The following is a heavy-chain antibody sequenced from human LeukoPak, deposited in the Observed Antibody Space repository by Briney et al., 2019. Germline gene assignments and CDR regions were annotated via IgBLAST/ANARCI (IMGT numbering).Heavy chain of an antibody. CDR3: ATSPPRWSLTFDI. V-gene: IGHV3-15*01. CDR1: GFTFSSAW. J-gene: IGHJ3*02. D-gene: IGHD4-23*01. Sequence: GGSLRLSCAASGFTFSSAWMSWVRQAPGKGLEWVGRIKNKNDGGTTDYAAPVKGRFTISRDDSNNTLYLQMNSLKTEDTAMYYCATSPPRWSLTFDIWGRGTMVTVSS. CDR2: IKNKNDGGTT.